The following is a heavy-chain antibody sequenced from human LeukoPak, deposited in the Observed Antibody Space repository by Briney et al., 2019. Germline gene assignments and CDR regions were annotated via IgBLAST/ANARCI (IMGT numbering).Heavy chain of an antibody. CDR2: INTDGSST. V-gene: IGHV3-74*01. D-gene: IGHD5-24*01. CDR1: GFTFSSYW. J-gene: IGHJ6*02. Sequence: GRSLRLSCAASGFTFSSYWMHWVRQAPGKGLVWVSRINTDGSSTSYADSVKGRFTTSRDNAKNSLYLQMNSLRAKDTAVYYCARDLWRWLQSKEENGMDVWGQGTTVTVSS. CDR3: ARDLWRWLQSKEENGMDV.